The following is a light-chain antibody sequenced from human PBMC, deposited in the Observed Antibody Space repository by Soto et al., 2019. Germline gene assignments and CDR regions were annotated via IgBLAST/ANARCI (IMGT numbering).Light chain of an antibody. Sequence: DIQITPSPSTLSASVGDRVTITCRASQSISTWLAWYQQKPGKAPKLLIFAASSLQSGVPSRFSGSRSGPDFTLTISSLQPEDFATYYCQQSYSSPPTFGQGTKVDI. CDR1: QSISTW. J-gene: IGKJ1*01. CDR3: QQSYSSPPT. V-gene: IGKV1-39*01. CDR2: AAS.